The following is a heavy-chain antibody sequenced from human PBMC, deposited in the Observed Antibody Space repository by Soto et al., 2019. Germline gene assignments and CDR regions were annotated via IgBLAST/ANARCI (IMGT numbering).Heavy chain of an antibody. J-gene: IGHJ4*02. CDR3: ARGPSGDKVDS. D-gene: IGHD7-27*01. V-gene: IGHV4-30-4*01. Sequence: QVQLQESGPGLVKPSQTLSLTCTVSGGSISTVNYWWSWIRQSPDMGLEWIGHIYNGGSTYNNPSLASXXTXSXXTSKHQLSLTLSSVSAADTAVYYGARGPSGDKVDSWGQGTLVTVSS. CDR2: IYNGGST. CDR1: GGSISTVNYW.